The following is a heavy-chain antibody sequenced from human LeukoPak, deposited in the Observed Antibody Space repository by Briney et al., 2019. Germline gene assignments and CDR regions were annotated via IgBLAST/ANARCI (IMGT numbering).Heavy chain of an antibody. Sequence: PSETLSLTCAVYGGSFRGYYWSWIRHPPGKGLEWIGEINHSGSTNYNPSLKSRVIISVDTSKNQFSLKLSSVTAADTAVYYCARGIAVAGQGFDYWGQGTLVTVSS. CDR3: ARGIAVAGQGFDY. CDR2: INHSGST. D-gene: IGHD6-19*01. J-gene: IGHJ4*02. V-gene: IGHV4-34*01. CDR1: GGSFRGYY.